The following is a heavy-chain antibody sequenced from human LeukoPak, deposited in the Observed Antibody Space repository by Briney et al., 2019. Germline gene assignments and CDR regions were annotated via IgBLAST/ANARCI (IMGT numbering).Heavy chain of an antibody. Sequence: AETLSLTCAVSGVSISSYYWSWVRQPAGKGLEWIGRIYTSGSTNYNPSLKSRVTMSVDTSKNQFSLKLSSVTAADTAVYYCARDATDGFDPWGQGTLVTVSS. CDR2: IYTSGST. J-gene: IGHJ5*02. V-gene: IGHV4-4*07. CDR3: ARDATDGFDP. CDR1: GVSISSYY.